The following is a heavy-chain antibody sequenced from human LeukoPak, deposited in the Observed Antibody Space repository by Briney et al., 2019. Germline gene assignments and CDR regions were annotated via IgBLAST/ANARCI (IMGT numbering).Heavy chain of an antibody. Sequence: SQTLSLTCTVSAGSISSGGYYWSWIRQHPGKGLEWIGYIYYSGSTYYNPSLKSRVTISVDTSKNQFSLKLSSVTAADTAVYYCARYGSGRNLDYWGQGTLVTVSS. V-gene: IGHV4-31*03. D-gene: IGHD2-15*01. CDR1: AGSISSGGYY. J-gene: IGHJ4*02. CDR2: IYYSGST. CDR3: ARYGSGRNLDY.